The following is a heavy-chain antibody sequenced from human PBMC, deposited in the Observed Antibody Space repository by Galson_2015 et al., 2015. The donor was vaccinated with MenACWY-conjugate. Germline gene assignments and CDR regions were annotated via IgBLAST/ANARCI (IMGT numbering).Heavy chain of an antibody. D-gene: IGHD3-9*01. V-gene: IGHV3-48*04. J-gene: IGHJ6*02. CDR3: ARYQDILIGLREEYYGMDL. CDR1: GFTFSTYN. Sequence: SLRLSCAASGFTFSTYNMNWVRQAPGKGLEWVSYISTSSSLIMYADSVKGRFTISRDDAKNSLYLQMNSLRAEDTAVYYCARYQDILIGLREEYYGMDLWGQGTTVTVSS. CDR2: ISTSSSLI.